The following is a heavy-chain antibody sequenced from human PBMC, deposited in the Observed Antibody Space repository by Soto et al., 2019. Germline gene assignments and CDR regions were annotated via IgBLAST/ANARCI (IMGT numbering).Heavy chain of an antibody. V-gene: IGHV3-23*01. J-gene: IGHJ5*02. CDR1: GFTFRSYA. CDR2: LLRSGSST. CDR3: AKDAVSGDGVWLLDS. D-gene: IGHD4-17*01. Sequence: GGSLRLSCAASGFTFRSYAMSWARQAPGKGLEWVSSLLRSGSSTYYADSVKGRFTISSDISANSLYLQMDSLRAEDTAVYYCAKDAVSGDGVWLLDSWGQGTVVTVSS.